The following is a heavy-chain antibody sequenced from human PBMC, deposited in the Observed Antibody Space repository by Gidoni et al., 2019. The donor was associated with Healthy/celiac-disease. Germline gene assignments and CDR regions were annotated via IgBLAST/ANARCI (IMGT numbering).Heavy chain of an antibody. D-gene: IGHD3-22*01. Sequence: EVQLVESGGGLVKPGGSLRLSCAASGFTFSSYSMNWVRQAPGKGLEWVSSISSSSSYICYADSVKGRFTISRDNAKNSLYLQMNSLRAEDTAVYYCARAPRQAYDSSGYSNWFDPWGQGTLVTVSS. CDR1: GFTFSSYS. J-gene: IGHJ5*02. CDR2: ISSSSSYI. CDR3: ARAPRQAYDSSGYSNWFDP. V-gene: IGHV3-21*01.